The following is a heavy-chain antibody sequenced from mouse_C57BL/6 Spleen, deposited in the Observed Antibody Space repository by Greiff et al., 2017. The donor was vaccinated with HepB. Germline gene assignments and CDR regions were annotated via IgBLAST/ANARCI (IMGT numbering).Heavy chain of an antibody. J-gene: IGHJ1*03. CDR2: ISSGGRYT. Sequence: EVKLMESGGDLVKPGGSLKLSCAASGFTFSSYGMSWVRQTPDKRLEWVATISSGGRYTYYPDSVKGRFTISRDNAKNTLYLQMSSLKSEDTAMYYCARHRIYYGNYGSPYWYFDVWGTGTTVTVAS. V-gene: IGHV5-6*01. D-gene: IGHD2-1*01. CDR3: ARHRIYYGNYGSPYWYFDV. CDR1: GFTFSSYG.